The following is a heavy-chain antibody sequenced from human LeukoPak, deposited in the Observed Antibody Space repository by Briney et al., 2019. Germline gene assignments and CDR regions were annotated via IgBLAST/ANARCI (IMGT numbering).Heavy chain of an antibody. D-gene: IGHD3-16*01. CDR3: ARDLGWGALDH. J-gene: IGHJ4*02. Sequence: GGPLRLSCAASGSAFSSHWMNCVRQAPGKGLWWVAIINQGGSRKSSADSVQGRLTISRDNAKNLLYLQMNSLRAEDTAVCYCARDLGWGALDHWGQGTLVTVS. V-gene: IGHV3-7*01. CDR2: INQGGSRK. CDR1: GSAFSSHW.